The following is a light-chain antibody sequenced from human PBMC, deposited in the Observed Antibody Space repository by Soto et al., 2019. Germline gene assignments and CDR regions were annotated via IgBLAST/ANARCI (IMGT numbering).Light chain of an antibody. CDR2: GVT. CDR3: FFHNSGNTHV. CDR1: SSDIGSYNF. J-gene: IGLJ1*01. V-gene: IGLV2-14*01. Sequence: VLTQPASVSGSPGQSITISCTGTSSDIGSYNFVSWYQQYSGKAPKLMIYGVTNRPSGVSDRFSGSKTGNTASLTISGLQAEDEAAYYCFFHNSGNTHVFGTGIKVTVL.